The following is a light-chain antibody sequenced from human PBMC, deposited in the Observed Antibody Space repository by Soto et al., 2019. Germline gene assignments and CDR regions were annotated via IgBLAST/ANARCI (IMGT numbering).Light chain of an antibody. CDR3: QQAYSFPIT. Sequence: DIQVTQSPSSVSASVGDRVTITCRASQDMAGYLAWYQHKPGRTPELLIHGAWRLQSGGPARFSGRGTGTDFTLSINSLQPEDFATFYCQQAYSFPITFGQGTRLEI. J-gene: IGKJ5*01. CDR1: QDMAGY. V-gene: IGKV1D-12*01. CDR2: GAW.